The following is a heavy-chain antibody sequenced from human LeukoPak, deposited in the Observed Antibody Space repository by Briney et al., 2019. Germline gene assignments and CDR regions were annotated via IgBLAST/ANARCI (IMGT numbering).Heavy chain of an antibody. Sequence: GGSLRLSCGASGFTFSSYGMSWVRQAPGKGLKWVSTISGSGYNTYYADSVKGRFTISRDNSANTLHLQMDSLRVDDTALYYCAKHSGSYFIYHVDSWGQGTLVTVSS. V-gene: IGHV3-23*01. CDR3: AKHSGSYFIYHVDS. CDR2: ISGSGYNT. D-gene: IGHD5-12*01. CDR1: GFTFSSYG. J-gene: IGHJ4*02.